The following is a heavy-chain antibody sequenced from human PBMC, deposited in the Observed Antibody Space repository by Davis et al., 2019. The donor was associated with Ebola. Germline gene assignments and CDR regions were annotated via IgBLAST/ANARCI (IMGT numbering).Heavy chain of an antibody. D-gene: IGHD3-22*01. CDR1: GFTFSSYA. Sequence: PGGSLRLSCAASGFTFSSYAMHWVRQAPGKGLEWVAVISYDGSNKYYADSVKGRFTISRDNSKNTLYLQMNSLRAEDTAVYYCARETKDYYDSSGYYPYFDYWGQGTLVTVSS. CDR3: ARETKDYYDSSGYYPYFDY. J-gene: IGHJ4*02. V-gene: IGHV3-30-3*01. CDR2: ISYDGSNK.